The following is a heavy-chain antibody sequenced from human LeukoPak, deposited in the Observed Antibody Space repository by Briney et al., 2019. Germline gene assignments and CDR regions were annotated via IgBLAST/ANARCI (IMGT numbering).Heavy chain of an antibody. CDR3: ARQVGATGHFDL. J-gene: IGHJ4*02. Sequence: GESLKISCKDSGHTFTHYWIAWVRQMPGKGLEWMGMIYPGGSSTRYSPSFEGQVTISADTSISTAYLQWSSLQAADTAMYYCARQVGATGHFDLWGQGTLVTVSS. CDR2: IYPGGSST. CDR1: GHTFTHYW. D-gene: IGHD1-26*01. V-gene: IGHV5-51*01.